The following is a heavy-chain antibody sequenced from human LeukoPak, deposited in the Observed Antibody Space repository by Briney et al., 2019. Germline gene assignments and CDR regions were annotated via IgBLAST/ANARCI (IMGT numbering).Heavy chain of an antibody. J-gene: IGHJ3*02. D-gene: IGHD3-22*01. CDR3: ARDDTHSDTSGSFYDAFDI. CDR2: IRPDGSVI. CDR1: GFTFTTYG. Sequence: GGSLRLSCSASGFTFTTYGMNWVRRAPGKGLEWVANIRPDGSVIHYVDSVKGRFTISRDSAKNSLYLQMNSLRVEDTAVYYCARDDTHSDTSGSFYDAFDIWGQGTMVTVSS. V-gene: IGHV3-7*01.